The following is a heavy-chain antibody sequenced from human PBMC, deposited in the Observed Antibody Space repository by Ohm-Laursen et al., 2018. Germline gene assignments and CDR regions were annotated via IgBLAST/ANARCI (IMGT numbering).Heavy chain of an antibody. V-gene: IGHV3-13*01. D-gene: IGHD2-15*01. CDR1: GFTFSSHD. CDR3: ARDSCSGGSCSYGMDV. J-gene: IGHJ6*02. CDR2: IGTAGDT. Sequence: SLRLSCAASGFTFSSHDMHWVRQATGKGLEWVSAIGTAGDTYYPGSVKGRFTISRENAKNSLYLQMNSLRAGDTAVYYCARDSCSGGSCSYGMDVWGQGTTVTVSS.